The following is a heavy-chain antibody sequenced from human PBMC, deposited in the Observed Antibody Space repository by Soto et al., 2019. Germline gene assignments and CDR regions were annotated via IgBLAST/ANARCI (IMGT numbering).Heavy chain of an antibody. CDR3: AREQRFSDILTGYYPPYGMDV. D-gene: IGHD3-9*01. V-gene: IGHV1-46*01. CDR2: INPSGGST. J-gene: IGHJ6*02. CDR1: GYTFTSYY. Sequence: ASVKVSCKASGYTFTSYYMHWVRQAPGQGLEWMGIINPSGGSTSYAQKFQGRVTMTRDTSASTVYMELSSLRSEDTAVYYCAREQRFSDILTGYYPPYGMDVWGQGTTVTVS.